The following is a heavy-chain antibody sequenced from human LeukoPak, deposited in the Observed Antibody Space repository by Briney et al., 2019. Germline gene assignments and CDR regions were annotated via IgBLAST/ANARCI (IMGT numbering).Heavy chain of an antibody. CDR2: ISYDGSNK. CDR3: AKVMDDSSGYYYGAQYFQH. J-gene: IGHJ1*01. Sequence: PGGSLRLSCAASGFTFSSYGMHWVRQAPGKGLEWVAVISYDGSNKYYADSVKGRFTISRDNSKNTPYLQMNSLRAEDTAVYYCAKVMDDSSGYYYGAQYFQHWGQGTLVTVSS. D-gene: IGHD3-22*01. V-gene: IGHV3-30*18. CDR1: GFTFSSYG.